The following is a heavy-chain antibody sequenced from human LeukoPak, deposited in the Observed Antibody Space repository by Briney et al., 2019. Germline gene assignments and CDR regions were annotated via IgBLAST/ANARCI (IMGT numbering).Heavy chain of an antibody. CDR3: ARDYQYGYSTNWYHLAQIDY. V-gene: IGHV3-48*03. D-gene: IGHD2/OR15-2a*01. CDR1: GFAFSSYE. J-gene: IGHJ4*02. CDR2: ISTSGSTI. Sequence: GGSLRLSCAASGFAFSSYEMNWVRQAPGKGLEWVSYISTSGSTIYYADSVKGRFTISRDNAKNSLYLQMNSLRAEDTAIYYCARDYQYGYSTNWYHLAQIDYWGQGTLVTVSS.